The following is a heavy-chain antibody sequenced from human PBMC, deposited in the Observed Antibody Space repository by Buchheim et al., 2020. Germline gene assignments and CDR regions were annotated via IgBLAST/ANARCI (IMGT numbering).Heavy chain of an antibody. D-gene: IGHD3-22*01. Sequence: QVQLQESGPGLVKPSQTLSLTCTVSGGSISSGDYYWSWIRQPPGKGLEWIGYIYYSGSTYYNPSLKSRVTISVDTSKNQFSLKLSSVTAADTAVYYWARGLKDYDSSGYFAYWFDPWGQGTL. CDR3: ARGLKDYDSSGYFAYWFDP. CDR2: IYYSGST. V-gene: IGHV4-30-4*01. CDR1: GGSISSGDYY. J-gene: IGHJ5*02.